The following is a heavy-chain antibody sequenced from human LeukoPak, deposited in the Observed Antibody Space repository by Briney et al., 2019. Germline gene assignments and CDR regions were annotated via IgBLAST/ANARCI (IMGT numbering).Heavy chain of an antibody. CDR1: GVSISSGDYY. CDR3: ARGRDYSDY. J-gene: IGHJ4*02. Sequence: SETLSLTCTVSGVSISSGDYYWSWIRQHPGKGLEWIGYIYYSGSTYFNPSLESRVTISVDTSKNQFSLQLNSLTAADTAVYYCARGRDYSDYWGQGTLVTVSS. V-gene: IGHV4-31*03. CDR2: IYYSGST.